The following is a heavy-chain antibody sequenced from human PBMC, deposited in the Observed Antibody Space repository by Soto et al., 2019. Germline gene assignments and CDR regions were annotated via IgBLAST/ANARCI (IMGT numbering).Heavy chain of an antibody. J-gene: IGHJ6*02. CDR3: ATHGTREKLEYYYYYGMDV. V-gene: IGHV3-23*01. CDR1: GFTFSSYA. Sequence: PXVSLGLSCAASGFTFSSYAMSWVRQAPGKGLEWVSAISGSGGGTYYADSVKGRFTISRDNSKNTLYLQMNSLRAEDTAVYYCATHGTREKLEYYYYYGMDVWGQGTTVTVSS. D-gene: IGHD1-1*01. CDR2: ISGSGGGT.